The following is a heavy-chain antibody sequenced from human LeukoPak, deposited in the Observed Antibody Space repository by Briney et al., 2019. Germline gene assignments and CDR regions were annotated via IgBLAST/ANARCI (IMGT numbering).Heavy chain of an antibody. D-gene: IGHD6-19*01. Sequence: GASVKVSCKASGYIFTGYYIYWVRQAPGQGLEYMGWINPNSGGTNYAQKSQGRVTMTRDTSISTAYMDLTRLTSDDTAIYYCARGSSGWYLTSSFDPWGQGTLVIVSS. CDR2: INPNSGGT. CDR3: ARGSSGWYLTSSFDP. V-gene: IGHV1-2*02. J-gene: IGHJ5*02. CDR1: GYIFTGYY.